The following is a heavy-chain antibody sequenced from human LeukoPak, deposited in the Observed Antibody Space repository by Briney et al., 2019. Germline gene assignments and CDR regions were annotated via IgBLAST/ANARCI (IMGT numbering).Heavy chain of an antibody. V-gene: IGHV3-7*03. Sequence: GGSLRLSCVASGFTFSSSWMSWVRQAPGKGLEWVANIKQDGSEKSYVESVGGRFTISRDNAKNSLYLQLNSLRAEDTALYYRARDNPPDYWGQGTLVTVSS. CDR3: ARDNPPDY. J-gene: IGHJ4*02. CDR2: IKQDGSEK. CDR1: GFTFSSSW.